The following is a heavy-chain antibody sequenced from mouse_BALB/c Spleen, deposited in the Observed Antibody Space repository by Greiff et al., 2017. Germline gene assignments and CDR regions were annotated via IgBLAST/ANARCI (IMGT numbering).Heavy chain of an antibody. D-gene: IGHD1-1*01. Sequence: VQRVESGPGLVAPSQSLSITCTVSGFSLTSYGVHWVRQPPGKGLEWLGVIWAGGSTNYNSALMSRLSISKDNSKSQVFLKMNSLQTDDTAMYYCAREDYYGSSYRLAYWGQGTLVTVSA. J-gene: IGHJ3*01. CDR1: GFSLTSYG. V-gene: IGHV2-9*02. CDR3: AREDYYGSSYRLAY. CDR2: IWAGGST.